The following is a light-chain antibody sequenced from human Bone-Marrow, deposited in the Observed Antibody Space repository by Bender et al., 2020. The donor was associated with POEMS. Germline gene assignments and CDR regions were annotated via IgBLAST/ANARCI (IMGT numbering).Light chain of an antibody. CDR3: AAWDAGLSGGV. Sequence: QSVLTQPPSASGTPGQRVTISCSGSNSDIGTNAVNWYQQFPGPAPKLLLYSDNQRPSVVPDRFLAFKSGTSASLASSGLKCVDEADYDCAAWDAGLSGGVFGGRTKLT. J-gene: IGLJ3*02. CDR1: NSDIGTNA. CDR2: SDN. V-gene: IGLV1-44*01.